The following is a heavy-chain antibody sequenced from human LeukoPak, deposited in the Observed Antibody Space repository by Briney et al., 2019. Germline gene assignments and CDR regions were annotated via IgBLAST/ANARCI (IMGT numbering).Heavy chain of an antibody. Sequence: GGSLRLSCAASGFTLNYYSMNWVRQAPGKGLEWVSSVSRSSDYIYYADSVKGRFTISRDNAKNSLYLQMNSLRAEDTAVYYCARDGTAAGTGGYYYYMDVRGKGTTVTVSS. CDR1: GFTLNYYS. V-gene: IGHV3-21*01. J-gene: IGHJ6*03. CDR3: ARDGTAAGTGGYYYYMDV. CDR2: VSRSSDYI. D-gene: IGHD6-13*01.